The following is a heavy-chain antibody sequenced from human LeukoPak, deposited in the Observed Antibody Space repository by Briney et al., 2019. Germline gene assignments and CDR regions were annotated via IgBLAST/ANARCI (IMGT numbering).Heavy chain of an antibody. J-gene: IGHJ5*02. CDR2: IYYSGST. CDR1: GGSISSYY. D-gene: IGHD6-13*01. V-gene: IGHV4-59*08. CDR3: ASGPGIAAAVDNWFDP. Sequence: SETLSLTCTVSGGSISSYYWSWIRQPPGKGLEWIGYIYYSGSTNYNPSLKSRVTISVDTSKNQFSLKLSSVTAADTAVYYCASGPGIAAAVDNWFDPWGQGTLVTVSS.